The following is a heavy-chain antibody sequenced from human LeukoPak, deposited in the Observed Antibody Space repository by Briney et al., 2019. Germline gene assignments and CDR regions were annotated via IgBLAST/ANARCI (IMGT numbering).Heavy chain of an antibody. V-gene: IGHV1-58*02. J-gene: IGHJ6*02. CDR3: ARSSGHHWAGEFGMDV. CDR1: GFTFTSSA. CDR2: IVVGSGNT. Sequence: SVKVSCKASGFTFTSSAMQWVRQARGQRLEWIGWIVVGSGNTNYAQKFQERVTITRDMSTSTAYMELSSLRSEDTAVYYCARSSGHHWAGEFGMDVWGQGTTVTVSS. D-gene: IGHD3-22*01.